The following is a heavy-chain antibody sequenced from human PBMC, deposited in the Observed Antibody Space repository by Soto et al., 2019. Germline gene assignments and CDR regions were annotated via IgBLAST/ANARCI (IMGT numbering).Heavy chain of an antibody. Sequence: SVKVTCKAAGYTFSAYSMHWLRQAPGEGLEWMRWINPDSGGTTYAQRFQGGVTMTRDTSINTAYMELSSLRSEDTAVYYCARGPQSPHSSGWYRTYYYYYGMDVWGQGTTVTVSS. CDR2: INPDSGGT. CDR1: GYTFSAYS. D-gene: IGHD6-19*01. J-gene: IGHJ6*02. V-gene: IGHV1-2*02. CDR3: ARGPQSPHSSGWYRTYYYYYGMDV.